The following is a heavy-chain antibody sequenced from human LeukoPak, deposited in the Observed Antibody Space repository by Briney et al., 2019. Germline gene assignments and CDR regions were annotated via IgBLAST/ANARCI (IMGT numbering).Heavy chain of an antibody. CDR3: ARRLEYSGSKGVFDY. D-gene: IGHD1-26*01. V-gene: IGHV3-66*01. CDR1: GFTVTTNY. CDR2: IYSGGHT. J-gene: IGHJ4*02. Sequence: GGSLRLSCAASGFTVTTNYMTWVRQAPGKGLEWVSIIYSGGHTDYADSVKGRFTISRDNSKNTLYLQMNSLRAEDTAVYYCARRLEYSGSKGVFDYWGQGTLVTVSS.